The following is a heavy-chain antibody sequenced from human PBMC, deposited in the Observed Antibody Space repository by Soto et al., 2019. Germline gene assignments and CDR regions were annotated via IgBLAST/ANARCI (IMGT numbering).Heavy chain of an antibody. J-gene: IGHJ3*01. CDR1: GYTFTNYG. D-gene: IGHD2-15*01. CDR3: AREGDIVGLDAFDV. CDR2: ISGYNGNT. V-gene: IGHV1-18*04. Sequence: QVQVVQSGAEVKKPGASVKVSCETSGYTFTNYGVDWVRQAPGQGLEWMGWISGYNGNTEYAQKFQGRVTMTTDKSTSTAYMELRSLRSDDTAVYYCAREGDIVGLDAFDVWGQGTMVTVSS.